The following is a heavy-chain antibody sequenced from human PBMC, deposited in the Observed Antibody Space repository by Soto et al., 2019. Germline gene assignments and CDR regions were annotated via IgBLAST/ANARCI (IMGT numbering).Heavy chain of an antibody. Sequence: QVPLQESGPGLVKPSQTLSLTCTVSGDSISSGGYYWGWIRQHPGKGLEWIAYIYYSGITNYNPSLKSRVTISRDTSNSQFSLELSSVTAADTAVYYCARGYSSGYLGNWFDPWGQGTLVIVSS. CDR2: IYYSGIT. V-gene: IGHV4-31*03. CDR1: GDSISSGGYY. CDR3: ARGYSSGYLGNWFDP. D-gene: IGHD3-22*01. J-gene: IGHJ5*02.